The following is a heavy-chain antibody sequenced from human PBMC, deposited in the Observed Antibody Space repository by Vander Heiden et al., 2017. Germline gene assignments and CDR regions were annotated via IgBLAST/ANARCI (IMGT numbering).Heavy chain of an antibody. V-gene: IGHV1-2*02. CDR2: INPNSGET. CDR3: ARDGYGGNSWGWFDP. CDR1: GYSLPDYY. D-gene: IGHD4-17*01. Sequence: QVQLVQSGADVKKPGASVKVSCKASGYSLPDYYINWVRQAPGQGLEWLGWINPNSGETKYGQNFQGRVTMTRDTSISTAYMELSRLTSDDTAVYYCARDGYGGNSWGWFDPWGQGTLVTVSS. J-gene: IGHJ5*02.